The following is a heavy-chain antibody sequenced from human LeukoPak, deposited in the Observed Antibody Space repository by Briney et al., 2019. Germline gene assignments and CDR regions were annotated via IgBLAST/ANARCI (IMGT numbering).Heavy chain of an antibody. CDR3: AVQLWSPGY. D-gene: IGHD1-1*01. Sequence: GGSLRLSCAASGFTFSSYAMAWVRQAPGKGLEWVSTTSDSGTGTHYADSVRGRFTISRDNSKNTLYLQMNSLRAEDTAIYYCAVQLWSPGYWGQGTLVTVSS. J-gene: IGHJ4*02. CDR2: TSDSGTGT. V-gene: IGHV3-23*01. CDR1: GFTFSSYA.